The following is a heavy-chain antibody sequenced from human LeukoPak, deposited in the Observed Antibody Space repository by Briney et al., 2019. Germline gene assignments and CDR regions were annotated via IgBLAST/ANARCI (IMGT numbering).Heavy chain of an antibody. Sequence: GGSLRLSCAASGFTFSSYEVTWVRQAPGKGLEWVSNISSSDTTIHYADSVKGRFTISRGNARNSLYLQMNSLRAEDTAVYYCARSRRDNYYYYYGMDVWGQGTTVTVSS. J-gene: IGHJ6*02. D-gene: IGHD5-24*01. V-gene: IGHV3-48*03. CDR1: GFTFSSYE. CDR3: ARSRRDNYYYYYGMDV. CDR2: ISSSDTTI.